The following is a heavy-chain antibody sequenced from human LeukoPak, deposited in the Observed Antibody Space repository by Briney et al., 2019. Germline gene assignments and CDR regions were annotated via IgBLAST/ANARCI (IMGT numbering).Heavy chain of an antibody. CDR1: GFTISSYW. V-gene: IGHV3-7*01. Sequence: GGSLRLSCAASGFTISSYWMSWVRQAPGEGLEWVANIKQDGSEKYYVDSVKGRFTISRDNAKNSLYLQMNSLRAEDTAVYYCARGAMIVVAASFVDYWGQGTLVTVSS. J-gene: IGHJ4*02. CDR2: IKQDGSEK. CDR3: ARGAMIVVAASFVDY. D-gene: IGHD3-22*01.